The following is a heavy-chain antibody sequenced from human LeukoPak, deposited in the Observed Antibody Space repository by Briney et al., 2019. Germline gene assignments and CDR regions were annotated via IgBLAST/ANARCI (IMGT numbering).Heavy chain of an antibody. CDR3: AKEGRTGTRFDY. CDR2: ISGSGTGT. V-gene: IGHV3-23*01. D-gene: IGHD1-7*01. CDR1: GFTFSSYA. J-gene: IGHJ4*02. Sequence: PGGSLRLSCAASGFTFSSYAMSWVRQAPGKGLYWVSAISGSGTGTYYADSVKGRFTISRDNSKNTLYLQMNSLRAEDTAVYYCAKEGRTGTRFDYWGQGTLVTVSS.